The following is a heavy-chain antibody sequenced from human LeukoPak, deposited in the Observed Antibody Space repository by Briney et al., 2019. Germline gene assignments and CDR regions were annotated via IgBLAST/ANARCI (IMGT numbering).Heavy chain of an antibody. CDR2: IYYSGST. J-gene: IGHJ5*02. CDR1: GVSISSSIYY. CDR3: ARAPRNYPGA. Sequence: SETLSLTCTVSGVSISSSIYYWGWVRQPPGKGLEWIGSIYYSGSTYYNPSLKSRVTISVDTSKNQFSLKLNSVTAADTAVYYCARAPRNYPGAWGQGTLVTVSS. D-gene: IGHD5-24*01. V-gene: IGHV4-39*01.